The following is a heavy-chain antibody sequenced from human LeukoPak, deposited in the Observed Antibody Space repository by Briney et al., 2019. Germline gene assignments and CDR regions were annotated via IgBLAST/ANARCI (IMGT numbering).Heavy chain of an antibody. Sequence: GASVKVSCKASGYTFSSYYIHWVRQAPGQGLEWMGWIYPNSGGTNYAQQFQGRITVTTDTSISTTYMELSSLISDDTAVFYCARDLRGNAFDIWGQGTMVTVSS. CDR1: GYTFSSYY. V-gene: IGHV1-2*02. CDR3: ARDLRGNAFDI. J-gene: IGHJ3*02. CDR2: IYPNSGGT. D-gene: IGHD3-9*01.